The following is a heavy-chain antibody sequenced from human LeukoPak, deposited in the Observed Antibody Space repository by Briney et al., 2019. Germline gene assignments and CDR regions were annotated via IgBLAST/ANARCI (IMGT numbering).Heavy chain of an antibody. D-gene: IGHD6-6*01. J-gene: IGHJ5*02. CDR3: ARKSIAARRVGKGDWFDP. V-gene: IGHV1-2*02. Sequence: GASVKVSCKASGYTFTGYYMHWVRQAPGQGLEWMGWINPNSGGTNYAQEFQGRVTMTRDTSISTAYMELSRLRSDDTAVYYCARKSIAARRVGKGDWFDPWGQGTLVTVSS. CDR2: INPNSGGT. CDR1: GYTFTGYY.